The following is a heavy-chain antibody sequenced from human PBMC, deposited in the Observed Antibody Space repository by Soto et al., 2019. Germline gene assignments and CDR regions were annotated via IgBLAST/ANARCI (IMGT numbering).Heavy chain of an antibody. J-gene: IGHJ4*02. CDR2: ISAYSGDT. Sequence: QVQLVQSGAEVKKPGASVKVSCKASGYTFTSYGISWVRQAPGQGLEWMGWISAYSGDTKYPQKVQGRVTVTTDTYTGTAYMELRSLRSDDTAVYYCAREGIEATGDYWGQGTLVTVSS. V-gene: IGHV1-18*01. D-gene: IGHD6-25*01. CDR1: GYTFTSYG. CDR3: AREGIEATGDY.